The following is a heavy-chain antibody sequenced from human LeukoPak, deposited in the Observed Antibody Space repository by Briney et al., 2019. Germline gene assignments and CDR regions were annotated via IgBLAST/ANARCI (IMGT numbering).Heavy chain of an antibody. CDR3: ARRRDGYNQLDY. D-gene: IGHD5-24*01. CDR1: GGSFITNGYW. V-gene: IGHV4-39*01. Sequence: SETLSLTCVVSGGSFITNGYWWGWIRQPPGKGLEWIGTIDHAGTTFYNVSLKSRVTLSVDTPKNPFSLRLDSVGAADTAVYYCARRRDGYNQLDYWGQGTLVTVSS. CDR2: IDHAGTT. J-gene: IGHJ4*02.